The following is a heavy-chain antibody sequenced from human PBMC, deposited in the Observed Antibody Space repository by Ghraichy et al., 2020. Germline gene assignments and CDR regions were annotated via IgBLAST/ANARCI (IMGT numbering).Heavy chain of an antibody. CDR1: GFTFSSYA. D-gene: IGHD6-13*01. CDR2: ISYDGSNK. Sequence: GGSLRLSCAASGFTFSSYAMHWVRQAPGKGLEWVAVISYDGSNKYYADSVKGRFTISRDNSKNTLYLQMNSLRAEDTAVYYCARDSQQLPYYYYMDVWGKGTTVTVSS. J-gene: IGHJ6*03. CDR3: ARDSQQLPYYYYMDV. V-gene: IGHV3-30*04.